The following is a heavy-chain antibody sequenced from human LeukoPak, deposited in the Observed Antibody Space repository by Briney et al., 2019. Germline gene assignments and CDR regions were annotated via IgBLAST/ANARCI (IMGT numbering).Heavy chain of an antibody. CDR3: ASKSSTYYYDSSGLYAFDI. CDR1: GYTFTSYG. Sequence: ASVKVSCKASGYTFTSYGISWVRQAPGQGLEWMGWISAYNGNTNYAQKLQGRVTMTTDTSTSTAYMELRSLRSDDTAVYYCASKSSTYYYDSSGLYAFDIWGQGTMVTVSS. V-gene: IGHV1-18*01. CDR2: ISAYNGNT. D-gene: IGHD3-22*01. J-gene: IGHJ3*02.